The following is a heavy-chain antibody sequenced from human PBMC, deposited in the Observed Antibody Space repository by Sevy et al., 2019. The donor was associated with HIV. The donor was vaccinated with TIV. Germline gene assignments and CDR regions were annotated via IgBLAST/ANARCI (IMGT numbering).Heavy chain of an antibody. CDR3: ARNSGN. CDR1: GFTFTSFW. V-gene: IGHV3-7*01. D-gene: IGHD6-19*01. Sequence: GGSLRLSCAASGFTFTSFWMSWVRQAPGKGLEWVANVNNDGSGQKYADSVKGRFIISRDNAKNSLYLQMNSLRTEDTAVYYCARNSGNWGQGTLVTVSS. J-gene: IGHJ4*02. CDR2: VNNDGSGQ.